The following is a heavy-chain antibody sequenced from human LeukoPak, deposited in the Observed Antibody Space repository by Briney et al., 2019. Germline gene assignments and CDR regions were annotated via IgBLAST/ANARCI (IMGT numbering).Heavy chain of an antibody. CDR2: IKSKTDGGTT. CDR3: STGGYDILTGYSHFDY. CDR1: GFTFGNAW. D-gene: IGHD3-9*01. Sequence: GGSLRLSCAASGFTFGNAWMSWVRQAPGKGLEWVGRIKSKTDGGTTDYAAPVKGRFTMSRDDSKNTVYLQMSSPKTEDTAVYYCSTGGYDILTGYSHFDYWGQGTLVTVSS. J-gene: IGHJ4*02. V-gene: IGHV3-15*01.